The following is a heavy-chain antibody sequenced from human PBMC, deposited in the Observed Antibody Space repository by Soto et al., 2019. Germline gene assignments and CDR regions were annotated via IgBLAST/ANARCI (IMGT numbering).Heavy chain of an antibody. Sequence: QVQLVQSGAEVKKPGASVKVSCKASGYTFTTYDFNWVRQAPGQGLEWMGWISVYNGDTNYAQKFQGRVTMTTDTSTSTAYMELRSLRSDDPAVYYCARGGSGWYSDYWGQGTLVTVSS. CDR3: ARGGSGWYSDY. V-gene: IGHV1-18*01. D-gene: IGHD6-19*01. J-gene: IGHJ4*02. CDR2: ISVYNGDT. CDR1: GYTFTTYD.